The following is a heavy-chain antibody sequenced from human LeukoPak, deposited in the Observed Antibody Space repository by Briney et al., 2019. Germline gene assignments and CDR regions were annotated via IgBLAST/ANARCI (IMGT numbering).Heavy chain of an antibody. CDR2: IYTSGST. CDR3: AKSLNYDFWSGYDYYYMDV. Sequence: PSETLSLTCAVYGGSFSGYYWSWIRQPAGKGLEWIGRIYTSGSTNYNPSLKSRVTISVDTSKNQFSLKLSSVTAADTAVYYCAKSLNYDFWSGYDYYYMDVWGKGTTVTVSS. CDR1: GGSFSGYY. D-gene: IGHD3-3*01. V-gene: IGHV4-59*10. J-gene: IGHJ6*03.